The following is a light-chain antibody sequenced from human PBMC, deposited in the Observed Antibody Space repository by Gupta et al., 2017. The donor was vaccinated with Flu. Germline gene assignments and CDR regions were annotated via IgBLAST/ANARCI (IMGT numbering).Light chain of an antibody. Sequence: DIQLTQSPSSLSASVGDRVTITCRSSQDIDGFINWYQQKPGKAPELLIYATSTLQRGVPSRFGGSGSGTDYTLTITNLQPDDVATYYCQQTYGTLRTFGPGTRVQIK. J-gene: IGKJ1*01. CDR1: QDIDGF. CDR2: ATS. CDR3: QQTYGTLRT. V-gene: IGKV1-39*01.